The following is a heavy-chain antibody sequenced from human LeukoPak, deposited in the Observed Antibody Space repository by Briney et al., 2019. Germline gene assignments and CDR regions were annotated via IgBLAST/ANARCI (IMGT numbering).Heavy chain of an antibody. CDR1: GFTFSSHT. CDR3: ARTYCSGSGCYQIDY. Sequence: PGGSLRLSCAASGFTFSSHTMDWVRQAPGKGLEWVSYISSSRTIYYTDSVKGRFTISRDNAKNSVFLQMNSLRAEDTAVYYCARTYCSGSGCYQIDYWGQGTLVTVSS. V-gene: IGHV3-48*01. CDR2: ISSSRTI. D-gene: IGHD2-15*01. J-gene: IGHJ4*02.